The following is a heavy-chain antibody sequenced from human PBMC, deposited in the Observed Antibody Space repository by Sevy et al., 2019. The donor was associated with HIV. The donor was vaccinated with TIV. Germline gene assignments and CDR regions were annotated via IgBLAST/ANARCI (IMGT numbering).Heavy chain of an antibody. D-gene: IGHD4-17*01. CDR2: IYHSGST. CDR1: GGSISSSNW. CDR3: AALYGDYGYYFDY. V-gene: IGHV4-4*02. J-gene: IGHJ4*02. Sequence: SETLSPTCAVSGGSISSSNWWSWVRQPPGKGLEWIGEIYHSGSTNYNPSLKSRVTISVDKSKNQFSLKLSSVTAADTAVYYCAALYGDYGYYFDYWGQGTLVTVSS.